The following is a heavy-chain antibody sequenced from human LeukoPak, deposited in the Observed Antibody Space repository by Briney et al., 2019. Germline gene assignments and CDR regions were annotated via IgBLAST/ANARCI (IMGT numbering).Heavy chain of an antibody. CDR2: ISSSSSYI. CDR3: ARDRSQYDFWSGYYGAFDI. Sequence: GGSLRLSCAASGFTFSSYSMNWVRQAPGKGLEWVSSISSSSSYIYYADSVKGRFTISRDNAKNSLYLQMNSLRAEDTAVYYCARDRSQYDFWSGYYGAFDIWGQGTMVTVSS. D-gene: IGHD3-3*01. V-gene: IGHV3-21*01. J-gene: IGHJ3*02. CDR1: GFTFSSYS.